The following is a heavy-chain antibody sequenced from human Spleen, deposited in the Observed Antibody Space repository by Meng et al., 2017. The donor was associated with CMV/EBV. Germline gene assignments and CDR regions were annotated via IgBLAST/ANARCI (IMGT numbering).Heavy chain of an antibody. CDR1: GGTFSSYT. Sequence: SVKVSCKASGGTFSSYTLTWVRQAPGQGLEWMGRIVPMLNITNYAQEFQGRVTITADKSTSTAYMEMSSLRSDDTAVYYCARGTTVTTGFSYWGQGTLVTVSS. J-gene: IGHJ4*02. D-gene: IGHD4-11*01. V-gene: IGHV1-69*02. CDR2: IVPMLNIT. CDR3: ARGTTVTTGFSY.